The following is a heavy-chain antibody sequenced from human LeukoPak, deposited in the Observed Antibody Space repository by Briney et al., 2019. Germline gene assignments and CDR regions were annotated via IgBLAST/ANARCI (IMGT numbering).Heavy chain of an antibody. J-gene: IGHJ6*02. CDR1: GVTFSSYG. V-gene: IGHV3-33*01. D-gene: IGHD3/OR15-3a*01. CDR3: ARDLASGLYGMDV. Sequence: PGRSLRLSCTASGVTFSSYGMHWVRQAPGKGLEWVAVIWYDGSNKYYADSVKGRFTISRDNSKNTLYLQMNSLRAEDTAVYYCARDLASGLYGMDVWGQGTTVTVSS. CDR2: IWYDGSNK.